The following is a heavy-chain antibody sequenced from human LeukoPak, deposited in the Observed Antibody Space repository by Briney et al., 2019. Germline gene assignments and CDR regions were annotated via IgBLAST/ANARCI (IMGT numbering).Heavy chain of an antibody. J-gene: IGHJ5*02. V-gene: IGHV1-8*01. CDR1: GYTFTSYD. D-gene: IGHD4-17*01. Sequence: ASVRVSCTASGYTFTSYDINWVRQATGQGLEWMGWMNPNSGNTGYAQKFQGRVTMTRNTSISTAYMELSSLRSEDTAVYYCARGLYGDYLWVVSWGQGTLVTVSS. CDR2: MNPNSGNT. CDR3: ARGLYGDYLWVVS.